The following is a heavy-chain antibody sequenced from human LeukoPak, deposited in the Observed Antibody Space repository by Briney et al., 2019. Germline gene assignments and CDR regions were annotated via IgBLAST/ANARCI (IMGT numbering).Heavy chain of an antibody. V-gene: IGHV2-70*04. CDR3: ARGRDIGLDY. D-gene: IGHD2-15*01. J-gene: IGHJ4*02. CDR2: IDWDDDK. Sequence: SGPALVKPTQTLTLTCTFSEFSLSTSGMRVSWIRQTPGKALEWLARIDWDDDKFYSTSLKTRLTISKDTSKNQVVLTMTNMDPVDTATYYCARGRDIGLDYWGQGTLVTVSS. CDR1: EFSLSTSGMR.